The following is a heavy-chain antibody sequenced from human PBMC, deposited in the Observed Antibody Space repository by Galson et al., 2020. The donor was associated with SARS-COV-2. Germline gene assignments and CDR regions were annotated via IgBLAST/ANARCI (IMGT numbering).Heavy chain of an antibody. V-gene: IGHV4-34*01. Sequence: SETLSLTCAVYGGSFSDYSWTWVRQPPGKGPEWIGEISHSGNTNYSPSLKGRVFMSVDTSKNQFSLKLKSVTAADTAVYFCARGGSRPIMAFDYYYFYMDVWGKGTTVTVSS. CDR3: ARGGSRPIMAFDYYYFYMDV. J-gene: IGHJ6*03. CDR1: GGSFSDYS. CDR2: ISHSGNT. D-gene: IGHD3-10*01.